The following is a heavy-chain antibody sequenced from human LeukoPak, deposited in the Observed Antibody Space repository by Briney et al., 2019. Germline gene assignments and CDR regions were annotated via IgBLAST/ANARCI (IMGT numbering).Heavy chain of an antibody. CDR3: ARGSSSWYLSGLFDY. D-gene: IGHD6-13*01. V-gene: IGHV3-7*03. J-gene: IGHJ4*02. Sequence: GGSLRLSCAASGFTFSSYWMSWVSQAPGKGLEWVANIKQDGSEKYYVDSVKGRFAISRDNAKNSLYLQMNSLRAEDTAVYYCARGSSSWYLSGLFDYWGQGTLVTVSS. CDR2: IKQDGSEK. CDR1: GFTFSSYW.